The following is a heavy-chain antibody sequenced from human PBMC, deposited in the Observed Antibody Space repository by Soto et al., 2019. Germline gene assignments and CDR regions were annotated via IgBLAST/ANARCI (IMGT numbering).Heavy chain of an antibody. D-gene: IGHD3-16*01. Sequence: SETLSLTCAVSGYSISRGYYWVWLRQPPGKGLEWIGSIYRGGSTYYNPSLNSPVTLSIDMTTNHVSLLLNSVTAADTAVYDCARVGPWVXQYCDSIPYTFANWFDPCGQGTLVTGSS. CDR3: ARVGPWVXQYCDSIPYTFANWFDP. V-gene: IGHV4-38-2*01. CDR2: IYRGGST. CDR1: GYSISRGYY. J-gene: IGHJ5*02.